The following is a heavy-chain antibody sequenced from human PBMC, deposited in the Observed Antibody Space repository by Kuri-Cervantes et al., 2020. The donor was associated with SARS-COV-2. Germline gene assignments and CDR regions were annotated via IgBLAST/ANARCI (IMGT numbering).Heavy chain of an antibody. J-gene: IGHJ6*02. D-gene: IGHD3-10*01. V-gene: IGHV1-18*04. CDR2: ISAYNGNT. CDR1: GYTFTSYG. CDR3: AGSSIAPIYYYYGMDV. Sequence: ASVKVSCKASGYTFTSYGISWVRQAPGQGLEWMGWISAYNGNTNYAQKLQGRVTMTTDTSTSTAYMELRSLRSDDTAVYYCAGSSIAPIYYYYGMDVWGQGTTVTDSS.